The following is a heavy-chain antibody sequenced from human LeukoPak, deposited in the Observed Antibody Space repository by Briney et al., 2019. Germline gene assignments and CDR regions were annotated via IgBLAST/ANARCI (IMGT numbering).Heavy chain of an antibody. Sequence: PGGSLRLSCAASGFTFSSYSMNWVRQAPGKGLEWVSYISSSSSTIYYADSVKGRFTISRDNAKNSLYLQMNSLRAEDTAVYYCARGKRLRQAAFDIWGQGTMVTVSS. V-gene: IGHV3-48*04. CDR1: GFTFSSYS. CDR3: ARGKRLRQAAFDI. D-gene: IGHD4-17*01. J-gene: IGHJ3*02. CDR2: ISSSSSTI.